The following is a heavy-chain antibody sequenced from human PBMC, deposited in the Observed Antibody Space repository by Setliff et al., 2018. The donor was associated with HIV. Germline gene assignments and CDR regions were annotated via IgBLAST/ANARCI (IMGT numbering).Heavy chain of an antibody. V-gene: IGHV3-7*03. CDR1: GFSFSSYW. CDR2: IKQDGSET. D-gene: IGHD2-21*01. CDR3: ATQVWSNMDY. Sequence: GGSLRLSCVASGFSFSSYWTTWVRQAPGKGLEWVANIKQDGSETYYMDSVKGRFTISRDNAKNSLYLQINNLRRDDTAMYYCATQVWSNMDYWGQGTLVTVSS. J-gene: IGHJ4*02.